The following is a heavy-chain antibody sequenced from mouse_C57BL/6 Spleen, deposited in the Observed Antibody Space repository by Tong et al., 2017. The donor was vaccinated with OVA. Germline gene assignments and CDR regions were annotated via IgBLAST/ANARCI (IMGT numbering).Heavy chain of an antibody. CDR2: INPNYGTT. J-gene: IGHJ4*01. CDR3: ARERRTGTDAMDY. D-gene: IGHD4-1*01. Sequence: EVQLQQSGPELVKPGASVKMSCKASGYSFTDYNMNWVKQSNGKSLEWIGVINPNYGTTSYNQKFKGKATLTVDKSSSTAYMQLSSLTSEDSAVYYCARERRTGTDAMDYWGQGTSVTVSS. V-gene: IGHV1-39*01. CDR1: GYSFTDYN.